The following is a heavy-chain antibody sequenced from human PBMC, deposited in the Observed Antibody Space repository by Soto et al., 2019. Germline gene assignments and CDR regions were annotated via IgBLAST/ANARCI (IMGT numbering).Heavy chain of an antibody. CDR1: GGTFSSYA. CDR3: ANGYYDFWSGGAFDY. CDR2: IIPIFGTA. J-gene: IGHJ4*02. Sequence: ASVKVSCKASGGTFSSYAISWVRQAPGQGLEWMGGIIPIFGTANYAQKFKGRVTITADESTSTAYMELSSLRSEDTAVYYCANGYYDFWSGGAFDYWGQGTLVTVSS. D-gene: IGHD3-3*01. V-gene: IGHV1-69*13.